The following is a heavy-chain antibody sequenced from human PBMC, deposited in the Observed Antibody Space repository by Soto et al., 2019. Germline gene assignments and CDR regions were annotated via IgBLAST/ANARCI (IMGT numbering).Heavy chain of an antibody. V-gene: IGHV1-18*01. CDR2: ISAYNGNT. D-gene: IGHD5-18*01. CDR1: GYTFTSYA. Sequence: ASVKVSCKASGYTFTSYAISWVRQAPGQGLEWLGWISAYNGNTNYAQSLQGRVTVTTDTSTSTAYMELRSLRSDDTAVYYCARGSYGLHWFDPWGQGTLVTVSS. CDR3: ARGSYGLHWFDP. J-gene: IGHJ5*02.